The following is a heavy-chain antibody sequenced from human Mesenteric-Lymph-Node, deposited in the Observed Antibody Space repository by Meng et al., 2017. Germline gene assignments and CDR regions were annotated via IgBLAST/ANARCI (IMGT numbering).Heavy chain of an antibody. CDR2: IIPIFGTA. CDR1: GYTFTGYY. Sequence: SVKVSCKASGYTFTGYYMHWVRQAPGQGLEWMGGIIPIFGTANYAQKFQGRVTITTDESTSTAYMELSSLRSEDTAVYYCAVLVTDFDYWGQGTLVTVSS. CDR3: AVLVTDFDY. V-gene: IGHV1-69*05. D-gene: IGHD3-22*01. J-gene: IGHJ4*02.